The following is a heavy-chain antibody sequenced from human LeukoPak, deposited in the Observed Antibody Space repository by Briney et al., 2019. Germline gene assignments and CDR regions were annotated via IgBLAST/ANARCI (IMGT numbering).Heavy chain of an antibody. Sequence: GGSLRLSCAASGFTFDDYAMHWVRQAPGKGLEWVSGISWNSGSIGYADSVKGRFTISRDNAKNSLYLQMNSLRAEDTALYYCAKGGGWGEPLKPFDPWGQGTLVTVSS. CDR1: GFTFDDYA. J-gene: IGHJ5*02. CDR3: AKGGGWGEPLKPFDP. V-gene: IGHV3-9*01. CDR2: ISWNSGSI. D-gene: IGHD1-14*01.